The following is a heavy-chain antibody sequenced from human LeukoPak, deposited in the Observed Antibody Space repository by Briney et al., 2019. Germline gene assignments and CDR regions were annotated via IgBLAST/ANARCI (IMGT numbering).Heavy chain of an antibody. CDR1: GGTFSSYD. CDR2: MNPNSGNT. Sequence: ASVKVSCKASGGTFSSYDINWVRQATGQGLEWMGWMNPNSGNTDYAQKFQGRVTMTRNTSISTAYMELSSLRSEDTAVYYCARGRYSSSWYVPYYFDYWGQGTLVTVSS. D-gene: IGHD6-13*01. J-gene: IGHJ4*02. V-gene: IGHV1-8*02. CDR3: ARGRYSSSWYVPYYFDY.